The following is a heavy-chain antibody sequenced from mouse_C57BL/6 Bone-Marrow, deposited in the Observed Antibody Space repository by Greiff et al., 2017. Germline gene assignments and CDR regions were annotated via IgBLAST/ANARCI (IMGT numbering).Heavy chain of an antibody. Sequence: EVMLVESGGGLVQPGGSLKLSCAASGFTFSDYGMAWVRQAPRKGPEWVAFISNLAYSIYYADTVTGRFPISRENAKNTLYLEMSSLRSEDTAMYYCARRGQLRPLYYAMDYWGQGTSVTVSS. CDR3: ARRGQLRPLYYAMDY. CDR2: ISNLAYSI. J-gene: IGHJ4*01. D-gene: IGHD3-2*02. V-gene: IGHV5-15*01. CDR1: GFTFSDYG.